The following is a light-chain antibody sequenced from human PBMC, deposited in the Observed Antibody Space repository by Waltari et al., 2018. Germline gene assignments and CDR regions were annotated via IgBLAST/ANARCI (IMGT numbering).Light chain of an antibody. CDR2: DAS. V-gene: IGKV3-11*01. CDR1: QSLSKY. CDR3: QQRSSWPFMYT. Sequence: EIVLTQSPATLSLSPVEKATLSCRASQSLSKYLTWYQQKPGQAPRLLIYDASNRPTDIPARFSGSGSGTDFTLTISSLEPEDFAVYYCQQRSSWPFMYTFGQGTKLEIK. J-gene: IGKJ2*01.